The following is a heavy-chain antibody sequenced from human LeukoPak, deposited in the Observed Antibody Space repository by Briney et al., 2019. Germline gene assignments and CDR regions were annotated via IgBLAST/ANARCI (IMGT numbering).Heavy chain of an antibody. J-gene: IGHJ4*02. CDR1: GFTFSSYG. CDR3: ARDPFSHFGIVVGFDY. CDR2: ISYDGSNK. Sequence: GGSLRLSCAASGFTFSSYGMHWVRQAPGKGLEWVAVISYDGSNKYYADSVKGRFTISRDNSENTLYLQMNSLRAEDTAVYYCARDPFSHFGIVVGFDYWGQGTLVTVSS. D-gene: IGHD3-22*01. V-gene: IGHV3-30*12.